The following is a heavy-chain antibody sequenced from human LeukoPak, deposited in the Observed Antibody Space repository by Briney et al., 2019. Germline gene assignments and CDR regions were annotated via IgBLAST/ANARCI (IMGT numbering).Heavy chain of an antibody. Sequence: SGPTLLKPTQTLTLTCTFSGFSLSTSGVGVGWIRQPPGKALEWLALIYWNDDKRYSPSLKSRLTITKDTSKNQVVLTMTNMDPVDTATYYCAHSGAVADPFDYWGQGTPVTVSS. V-gene: IGHV2-5*01. CDR3: AHSGAVADPFDY. CDR2: IYWNDDK. D-gene: IGHD6-19*01. CDR1: GFSLSTSGVG. J-gene: IGHJ4*02.